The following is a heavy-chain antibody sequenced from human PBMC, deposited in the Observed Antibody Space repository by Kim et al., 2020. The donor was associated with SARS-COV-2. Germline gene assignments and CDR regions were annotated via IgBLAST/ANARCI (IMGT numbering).Heavy chain of an antibody. Sequence: GGSLRLSCAASGFTFDDYAMHWVRQAPGKGLEWVSGISWNSGSIGYADSVKGRFTISRDNAKNSLYLQMNSLRAEDTALYYCAKDIALYYDSSGWNYWGQGTLVTVSS. D-gene: IGHD3-22*01. CDR2: ISWNSGSI. J-gene: IGHJ4*02. CDR3: AKDIALYYDSSGWNY. V-gene: IGHV3-9*01. CDR1: GFTFDDYA.